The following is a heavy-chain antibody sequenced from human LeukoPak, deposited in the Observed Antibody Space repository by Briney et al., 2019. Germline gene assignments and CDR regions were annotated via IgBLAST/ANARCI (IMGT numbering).Heavy chain of an antibody. J-gene: IGHJ6*03. CDR1: GFTFSSFG. CDR2: IRYDGSDK. Sequence: GGSLRLSCAASGFTFSSFGMYWVRQAPGKGLEWASFIRYDGSDKYYADSVKGRFTISRDNSKNTLYLQMNSLRAEDTAVYYCAKDHDFWSGYYSGATHYYYYMDVWGKGTTVTVSS. D-gene: IGHD3-3*01. CDR3: AKDHDFWSGYYSGATHYYYYMDV. V-gene: IGHV3-30*02.